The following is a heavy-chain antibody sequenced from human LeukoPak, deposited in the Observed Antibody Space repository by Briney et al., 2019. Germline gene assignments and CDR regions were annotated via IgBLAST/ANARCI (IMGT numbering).Heavy chain of an antibody. CDR2: INHSGST. Sequence: SETLSLTCAVYGGSFSGYYWSWIRQPPGKGLEWIGEINHSGSTNYNPSLKSQVTISVDTSKNQFSLKLSSVTAADTAVYYCARGSSGWYKSWFDPWGQGTLVTVSS. D-gene: IGHD6-19*01. V-gene: IGHV4-34*01. CDR1: GGSFSGYY. J-gene: IGHJ5*02. CDR3: ARGSSGWYKSWFDP.